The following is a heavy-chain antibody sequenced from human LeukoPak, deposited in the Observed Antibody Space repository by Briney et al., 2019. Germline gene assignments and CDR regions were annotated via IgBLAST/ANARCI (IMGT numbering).Heavy chain of an antibody. V-gene: IGHV3-53*01. CDR2: IYSGGST. CDR1: GFTVSSNY. Sequence: HPGGSLRLSCAVSGFTVSSNYMSWVRQAPGKGLEWVSVIYSGGSTYYADSVKGRFTISIDNSKNKLYLQLKSLIAADTAVDYCSRRGYSGYDHLYYFDYWGQGTLVTVSS. D-gene: IGHD5-12*01. J-gene: IGHJ4*02. CDR3: SRRGYSGYDHLYYFDY.